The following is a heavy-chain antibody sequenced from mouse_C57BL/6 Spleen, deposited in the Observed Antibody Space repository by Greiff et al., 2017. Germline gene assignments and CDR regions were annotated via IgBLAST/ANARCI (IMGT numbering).Heavy chain of an antibody. CDR3: ARSELGQFAY. Sequence: QVQLKQPGAELVRPGSSVKLSCKASGYTFTSYWMDWVKQRPGQGLEWIGNIYPSDSETHYNQKFKDKATLTVDKSSSTAYMQLSSLTSEDSAVYYCARSELGQFAYWGQGTLVTVSA. V-gene: IGHV1-61*01. D-gene: IGHD4-1*01. CDR2: IYPSDSET. CDR1: GYTFTSYW. J-gene: IGHJ3*01.